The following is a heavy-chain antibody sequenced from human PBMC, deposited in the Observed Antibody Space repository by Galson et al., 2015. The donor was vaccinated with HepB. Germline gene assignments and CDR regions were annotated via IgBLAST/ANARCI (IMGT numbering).Heavy chain of an antibody. D-gene: IGHD3/OR15-3a*01. CDR3: ARDGHLAPDYFDY. Sequence: CAISGDSVSSNGAAWNWIRHSPSRGLEGLGRTYYRSQWYDNYAVSVESRITISTDTSKNQFSLHLNSVTPEDTAVYYCARDGHLAPDYFDYWGQGTLVTVSS. J-gene: IGHJ4*02. CDR1: GDSVSSNGAA. V-gene: IGHV6-1*01. CDR2: TYYRSQWYD.